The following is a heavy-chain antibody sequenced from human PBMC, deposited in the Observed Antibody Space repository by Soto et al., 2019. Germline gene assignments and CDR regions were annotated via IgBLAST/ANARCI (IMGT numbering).Heavy chain of an antibody. V-gene: IGHV4-39*07. D-gene: IGHD7-27*01. CDR3: ARGPSGDKVDY. J-gene: IGHJ4*02. CDR2: IYNGGTT. CDR1: GGSISSSSYY. Sequence: SETLSLTCTVSGGSISSSSYYWGWIRQPPGKGLEWIGSIYNGGTTYNNPSLTSRVTISVDTSNNQFSLKLSSVSAADTAVYYCARGPSGDKVDYWGQGTLVTVSS.